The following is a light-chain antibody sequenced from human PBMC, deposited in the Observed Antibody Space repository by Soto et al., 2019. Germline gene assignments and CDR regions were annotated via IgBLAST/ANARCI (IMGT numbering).Light chain of an antibody. CDR3: QQYHSYPPA. J-gene: IGKJ1*01. CDR1: QGISTF. CDR2: GAS. V-gene: IGKV1-16*02. Sequence: DIQMTQSPSSLSASVGDRVTITCRASQGISTFLAWFQQKPGKAPMSLVYGASSLQNGVPSKFTDTGSGTHCTLTITRLQPEDFSTYYCQQYHSYPPAFGQGTKVEIK.